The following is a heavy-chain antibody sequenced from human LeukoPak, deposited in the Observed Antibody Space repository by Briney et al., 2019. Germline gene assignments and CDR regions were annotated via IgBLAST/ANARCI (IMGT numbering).Heavy chain of an antibody. D-gene: IGHD6-6*01. CDR1: GYTFTSYG. Sequence: ASVKFSCKASGYTFTSYGLSWVRQAPGPGPECLGWMNPNSGNTGYAQKFQGRVTITRNPSISTAYMELSSLRSEDTAVYYCARRIAALDYWGQGTLVTVSS. CDR2: MNPNSGNT. V-gene: IGHV1-8*03. CDR3: ARRIAALDY. J-gene: IGHJ4*02.